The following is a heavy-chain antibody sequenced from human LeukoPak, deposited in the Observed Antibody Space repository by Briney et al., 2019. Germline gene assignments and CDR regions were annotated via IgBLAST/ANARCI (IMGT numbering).Heavy chain of an antibody. Sequence: SGGSLRLSCTASGFTFSDYYMDWVRQAPGKGLEWVGRTRNKANSYSTEYAASVKGRFTISRDDSKSSLYLQMNSLKTEDTAVYYCARFPDYWGQGTLVTVSS. CDR1: GFTFSDYY. CDR2: TRNKANSYST. V-gene: IGHV3-72*01. CDR3: ARFPDY. J-gene: IGHJ4*02.